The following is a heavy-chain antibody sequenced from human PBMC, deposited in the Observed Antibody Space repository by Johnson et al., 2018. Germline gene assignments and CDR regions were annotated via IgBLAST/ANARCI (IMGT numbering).Heavy chain of an antibody. D-gene: IGHD3-22*01. J-gene: IGHJ3*02. CDR1: GFTFGDYA. V-gene: IGHV3-49*03. Sequence: VQLVESGGGLVQPGRSLRLSCTASGFTFGDYAMSWFRQAPGKGLEWVGFIRSKAYGGTTEYAASVTGRFTISRDNSKNTLYLQMNSLRTEDTAVYYCAKVAYDSSGYYSYPAFDIWGQGTMVTVSS. CDR3: AKVAYDSSGYYSYPAFDI. CDR2: IRSKAYGGTT.